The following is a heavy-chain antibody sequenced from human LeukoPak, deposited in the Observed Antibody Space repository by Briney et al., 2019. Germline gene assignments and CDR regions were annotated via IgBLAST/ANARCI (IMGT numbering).Heavy chain of an antibody. V-gene: IGHV5-51*01. CDR3: ARRGSPNLLWFDP. CDR1: GYSFTKNW. J-gene: IGHJ5*02. CDR2: IYPPDSDT. Sequence: GESLKISCKGSGYSFTKNWIGWVRQMPGKGLEWMGIIYPPDSDTRYGRSFQGQVTISVDESITTAYLQWSSLKASDTAMYYCARRGSPNLLWFDPWGQGTLVTVSS. D-gene: IGHD1-14*01.